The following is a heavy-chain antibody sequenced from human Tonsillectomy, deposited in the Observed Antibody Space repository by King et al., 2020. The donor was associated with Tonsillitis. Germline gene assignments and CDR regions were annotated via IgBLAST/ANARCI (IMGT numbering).Heavy chain of an antibody. CDR2: MNPNSGNT. CDR1: GYTFSSYD. V-gene: IGHV1-8*01. Sequence: QLVQSGAEVKKPGASVKVSCKASGYTFSSYDINWVRQATGQGLEWMGWMNPNSGNTGYAQKFQGRVTMTRNTSISTAYMELSSLRSEDTAVYYCARGRTPIVVVPAAIRPLGYWGQGTLVTVSS. D-gene: IGHD2-2*02. J-gene: IGHJ4*02. CDR3: ARGRTPIVVVPAAIRPLGY.